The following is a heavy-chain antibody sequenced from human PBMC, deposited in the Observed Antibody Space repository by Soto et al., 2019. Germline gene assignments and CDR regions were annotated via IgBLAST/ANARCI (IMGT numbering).Heavy chain of an antibody. CDR1: GFTFSSYA. CDR3: ARGIAAAAISNYYYYYYAMDV. V-gene: IGHV3-30-3*01. D-gene: IGHD6-13*01. J-gene: IGHJ6*02. CDR2: ISFDGSNK. Sequence: HPGGSLRLSCAASGFTFSSYAMHWVRQAPGKGLEWVAVISFDGSNKYYADSVKGRFTISRDNSKNTLYLQINSLRAEDTAVYYCARGIAAAAISNYYYYYYAMDVWGQGTTVTVSS.